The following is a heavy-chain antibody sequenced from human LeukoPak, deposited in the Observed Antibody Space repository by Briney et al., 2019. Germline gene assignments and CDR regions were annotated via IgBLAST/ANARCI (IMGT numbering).Heavy chain of an antibody. V-gene: IGHV4-34*01. Sequence: SETLSLTCAVYGGSFSGYYWSWIRQPPGKGLEWIGEINHSGSTNYNPSLKSRVTISVDTSKNQFSLKLTSVTAADTAIYYCAAMTTVTMYSYFFDSWGQGTLLTVSS. CDR1: GGSFSGYY. J-gene: IGHJ4*02. D-gene: IGHD4-17*01. CDR3: AAMTTVTMYSYFFDS. CDR2: INHSGST.